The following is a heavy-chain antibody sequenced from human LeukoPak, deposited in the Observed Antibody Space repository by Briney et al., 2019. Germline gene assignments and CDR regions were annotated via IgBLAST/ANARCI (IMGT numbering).Heavy chain of an antibody. J-gene: IGHJ4*02. CDR3: AKSHGYSYGFDY. CDR1: GFTFSNYW. CDR2: ISPDGSST. Sequence: GGSLRLSCAASGFTFSNYWMHWVRQAPGKGLVWVSRISPDGSSTSYGDSVKGRFTISRDNAKNTVYLQMNSLRAEDTAVYYCAKSHGYSYGFDYWGQGTLVTVSS. D-gene: IGHD5-18*01. V-gene: IGHV3-74*01.